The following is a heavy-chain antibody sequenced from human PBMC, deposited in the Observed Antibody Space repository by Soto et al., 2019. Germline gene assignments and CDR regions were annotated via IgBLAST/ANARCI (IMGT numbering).Heavy chain of an antibody. CDR2: ISTSGDST. D-gene: IGHD3-3*01. CDR1: GFPFSTFT. V-gene: IGHV3-21*01. J-gene: IGHJ3*01. Sequence: GGSLRLSCAASGFPFSTFTLNWVRQAPGKGLEWVSSISTSGDSTSYENSMRGRFTISRDNARASLFLQMDSLRADDTAMYYCTRDGVPLWGQGTMVTVSS. CDR3: TRDGVPL.